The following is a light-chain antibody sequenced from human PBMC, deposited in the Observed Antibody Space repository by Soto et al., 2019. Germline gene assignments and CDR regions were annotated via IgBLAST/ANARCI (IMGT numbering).Light chain of an antibody. CDR2: GAS. Sequence: EIVLTQSPGTLSLSPRERATLSCRASQSVANAYLAWYQHKVGQSPRLLIYGASNRAPGIPDRFSGSGSGTDFTLTISRLEPEDFAVYYCQQYAASPRTFGQGTPVEVK. J-gene: IGKJ1*01. CDR1: QSVANAY. V-gene: IGKV3-20*01. CDR3: QQYAASPRT.